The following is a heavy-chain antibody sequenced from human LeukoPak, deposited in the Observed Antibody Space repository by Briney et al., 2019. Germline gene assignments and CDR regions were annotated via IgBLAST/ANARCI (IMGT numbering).Heavy chain of an antibody. CDR2: ISSSISYI. CDR1: GFTFSSYS. V-gene: IGHV3-21*04. CDR3: ALSGDLFWNDSPTDFDY. D-gene: IGHD1-1*01. J-gene: IGHJ4*02. Sequence: GGSLRLSCAASGFTFSSYSMNWVRQAPGKGLEWVSSISSSISYIYYADSVKGRFTISRDNAKNSLYLQMNSLRAEDTAVYYCALSGDLFWNDSPTDFDYWGQGTLVTVSS.